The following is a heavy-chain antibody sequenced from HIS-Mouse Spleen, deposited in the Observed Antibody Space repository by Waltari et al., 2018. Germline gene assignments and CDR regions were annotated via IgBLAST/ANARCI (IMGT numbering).Heavy chain of an antibody. CDR1: GGSISSSSYY. Sequence: QLQLQESGPGLVKPSETLSLTCTVSGGSISSSSYYWGWIRQPPGKGLEWIVSIYYSGRTYYHPSLKSRVTISVDTSKNQFSLKLSSVTAADTAVYYCARPGGSSGYDAFDIWGQGTMVTVSS. CDR3: ARPGGSSGYDAFDI. D-gene: IGHD3-22*01. CDR2: IYYSGRT. V-gene: IGHV4-39*01. J-gene: IGHJ3*02.